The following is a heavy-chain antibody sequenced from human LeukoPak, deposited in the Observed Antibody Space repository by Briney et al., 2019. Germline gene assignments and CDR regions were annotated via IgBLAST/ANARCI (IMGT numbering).Heavy chain of an antibody. CDR2: IWYDGSNK. CDR3: ALGEGPVYYYDSSGYKDY. J-gene: IGHJ4*02. V-gene: IGHV3-33*01. CDR1: GFTFSSYG. Sequence: GGSLRLSCAASGFTFSSYGMHWVRQAPGKGLEWVAVIWYDGSNKYYADSVKGRFTISRDNSKNTLYLQMNGLRAEDTAVYYCALGEGPVYYYDSSGYKDYWGQGTLVTVSS. D-gene: IGHD3-22*01.